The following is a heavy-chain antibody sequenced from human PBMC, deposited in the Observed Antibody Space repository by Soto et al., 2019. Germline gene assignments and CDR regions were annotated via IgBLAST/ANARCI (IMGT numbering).Heavy chain of an antibody. CDR2: IYFNGNT. Sequence: SETLSLTCTVSAASFSKYYWSWIRQPPGKGLEWIGYIYFNGNTNYNPSLKRRVTISVDTSKKQISLNLTSVTDADTAVYFCASVTFGGVVLAHWGQGTLVTVS. V-gene: IGHV4-59*13. CDR1: AASFSKYY. J-gene: IGHJ4*02. CDR3: ASVTFGGVVLAH. D-gene: IGHD3-16*01.